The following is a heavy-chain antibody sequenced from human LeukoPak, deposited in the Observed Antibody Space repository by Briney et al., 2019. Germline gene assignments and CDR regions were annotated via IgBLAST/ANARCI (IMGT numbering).Heavy chain of an antibody. CDR1: GYTFTSYY. J-gene: IGHJ6*02. D-gene: IGHD5-18*01. CDR2: INPSGGST. CDR3: ARGVHEGGYSYGYPYYYYYGMDV. V-gene: IGHV1-46*01. Sequence: ASVKVSCKASGYTFTSYYMHWVRQAPGQGLEWMGIINPSGGSTSYAQKFQGRVTMTWDTSTSTVYMELSSLRSEDTAVYYCARGVHEGGYSYGYPYYYYYGMDVWGQGTTVTVSS.